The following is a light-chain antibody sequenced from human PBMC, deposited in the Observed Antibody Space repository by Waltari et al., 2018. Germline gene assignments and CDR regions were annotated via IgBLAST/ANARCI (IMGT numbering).Light chain of an antibody. Sequence: EILMTQSPATLSVSPGERATLSFRASQSIRSDLAWYQQKRGQAPRLLIYGASTRATGIPARFSGSGSGTEFALTISSLQSEDFAVYYCQQYSHWPRTFGQGTKV. CDR1: QSIRSD. CDR2: GAS. CDR3: QQYSHWPRT. V-gene: IGKV3-15*01. J-gene: IGKJ1*01.